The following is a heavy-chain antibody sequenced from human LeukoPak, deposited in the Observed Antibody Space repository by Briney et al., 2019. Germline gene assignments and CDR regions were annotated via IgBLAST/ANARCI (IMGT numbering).Heavy chain of an antibody. V-gene: IGHV4-59*01. D-gene: IGHD3-9*01. J-gene: IGHJ4*02. CDR1: XXXXSSYX. CDR2: IYYSGST. Sequence: SETLSLTXTVSXXXXSSYXWSWIRQPPXXXXXWIGYIYYSGSTSYNPSLKSRVTISVDTSKNQFSLKLSSVTAADTAVYYCARGILRYFDLWGQGTLVTVSS. CDR3: ARGILRYFDL.